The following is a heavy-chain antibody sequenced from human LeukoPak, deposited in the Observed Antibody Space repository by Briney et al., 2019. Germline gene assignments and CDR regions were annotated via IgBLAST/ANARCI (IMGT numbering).Heavy chain of an antibody. Sequence: SETLSLTCTVSGYSISSGYYWGWIRQPPGKGLEWIGSIYHSGSTYYNPSLKGRVTISVDTSKNQFSLKLSSVTAADTAVYYCARDRYCSGGSCHRGIVDYWGQGTLVTVSS. D-gene: IGHD2-15*01. J-gene: IGHJ4*02. CDR1: GYSISSGYY. CDR3: ARDRYCSGGSCHRGIVDY. V-gene: IGHV4-38-2*02. CDR2: IYHSGST.